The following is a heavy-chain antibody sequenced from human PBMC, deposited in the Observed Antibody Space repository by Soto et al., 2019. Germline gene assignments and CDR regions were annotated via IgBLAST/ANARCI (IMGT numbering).Heavy chain of an antibody. J-gene: IGHJ3*02. Sequence: SETLSLTCTVSGGSISSYYWSWIRQPPGKGLEWIGSIYYSGSTYYNPSLKSRVTISVDTSKIQFSLKLSSVTAADTAVYYCARQRSIFGVVTLDAFDIWGQGTMVTVS. CDR2: IYYSGST. V-gene: IGHV4-39*01. CDR1: GGSISSYY. D-gene: IGHD3-3*01. CDR3: ARQRSIFGVVTLDAFDI.